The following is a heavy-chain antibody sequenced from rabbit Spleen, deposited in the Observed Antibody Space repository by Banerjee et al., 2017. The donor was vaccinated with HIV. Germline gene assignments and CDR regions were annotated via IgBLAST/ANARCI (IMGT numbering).Heavy chain of an antibody. Sequence: QEQLKESGGGLVQPGGSLKLSCKASGFDFSSYYMSWVRQAPGKGLEWIACIDVVKSGSTYYANWAKGRFTISKTSSTTVTLQMTSLTAADTATYFCASAYSDIYFSLWGPGTLVTVS. J-gene: IGHJ4*01. CDR2: IDVVKSGST. D-gene: IGHD6-1*01. V-gene: IGHV1S45*01. CDR3: ASAYSDIYFSL. CDR1: GFDFSSYYM.